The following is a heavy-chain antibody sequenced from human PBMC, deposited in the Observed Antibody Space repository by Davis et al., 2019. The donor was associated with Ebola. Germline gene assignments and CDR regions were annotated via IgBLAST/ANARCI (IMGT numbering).Heavy chain of an antibody. V-gene: IGHV3-23*01. Sequence: PGGSLRLSCAASGFTFSSYAMSWVRQAPGKGLEWVSAISGSGGSTYYADSVKGRFTISRDNSKNTLDLQMNSLRAEDTAVYYCAKVPFLEWLPDYGMDVWGQGTTVTVSS. CDR2: ISGSGGST. CDR1: GFTFSSYA. D-gene: IGHD3-3*02. J-gene: IGHJ6*02. CDR3: AKVPFLEWLPDYGMDV.